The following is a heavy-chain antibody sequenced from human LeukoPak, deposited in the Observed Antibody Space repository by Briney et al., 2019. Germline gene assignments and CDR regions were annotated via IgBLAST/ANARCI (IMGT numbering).Heavy chain of an antibody. CDR2: IDTSGGST. D-gene: IGHD2-21*02. CDR3: AKEIVVTAIRSNYDY. Sequence: PGGSLRLSCAASGFTFSSYAMSWVRQAPGKGLEWVSAIDTSGGSTFYADSVKGRFTISRDNSKNALLLQVNSLRAEDTAVYFCAKEIVVTAIRSNYDYWGQGTLVTVSS. J-gene: IGHJ4*02. V-gene: IGHV3-23*01. CDR1: GFTFSSYA.